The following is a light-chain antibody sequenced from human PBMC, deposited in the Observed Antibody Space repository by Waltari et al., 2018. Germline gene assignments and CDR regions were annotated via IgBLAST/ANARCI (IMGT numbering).Light chain of an antibody. V-gene: IGLV2-23*02. CDR1: SNAVGNYTL. Sequence: QSALTQPASVSGSPGESITISCPGTSNAVGNYTLVSWYQQHPDKAPKLIIFEVTKRPSRVSNRVSGSKSGNTASLTISGLQAEDEADYYCCSYAGTTSIYVFGSGTKVTVL. CDR2: EVT. CDR3: CSYAGTTSIYV. J-gene: IGLJ1*01.